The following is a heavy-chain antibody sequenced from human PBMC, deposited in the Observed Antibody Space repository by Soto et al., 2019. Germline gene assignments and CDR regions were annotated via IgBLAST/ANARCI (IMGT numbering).Heavy chain of an antibody. CDR1: SGSVSGYY. D-gene: IGHD5-12*01. J-gene: IGHJ5*02. V-gene: IGHV4-34*01. CDR3: ARGTWLRFRDWFDP. Sequence: SEAVGLTGAVYSGSVSGYYLSWIHQPPGKGGEWIGEINHIGSTNYNPSLKSRVTISVDTSKNQFSLKLSSVTAADTAVYYCARGTWLRFRDWFDPWGQGTLVTVSS. CDR2: INHIGST.